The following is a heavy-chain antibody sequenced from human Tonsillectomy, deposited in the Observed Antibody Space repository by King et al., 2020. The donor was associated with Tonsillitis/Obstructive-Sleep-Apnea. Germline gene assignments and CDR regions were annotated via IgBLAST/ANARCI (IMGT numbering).Heavy chain of an antibody. CDR3: ARDSIEGGASPFFDI. V-gene: IGHV4-59*01. Sequence: VQLQESGPGLVKPSETLSLTCTVSGGSISSYYWSWIRQPPGKGLEWIGYIYYSGSTNYTPSLKSRVTISVDTSKNQFSLKLSSVTAADTAVYYCARDSIEGGASPFFDIWGQGTMVTVSS. D-gene: IGHD3-16*01. CDR2: IYYSGST. CDR1: GGSISSYY. J-gene: IGHJ3*02.